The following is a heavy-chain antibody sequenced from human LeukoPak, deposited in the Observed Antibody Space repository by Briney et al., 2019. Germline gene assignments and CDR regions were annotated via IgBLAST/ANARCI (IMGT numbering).Heavy chain of an antibody. J-gene: IGHJ4*02. V-gene: IGHV4-39*01. CDR1: GGSISSSSYY. Sequence: SETLSLTCTVSGGSISSSSYYWGWIRQPPGKGLEWIGSIYYSGSTYYNPSLKSRVTISVDTSKNQFSLELSSVTAADTAVYYCARLHDILTGYYKRGYFDYWGQGTLVTVSS. CDR3: ARLHDILTGYYKRGYFDY. D-gene: IGHD3-9*01. CDR2: IYYSGST.